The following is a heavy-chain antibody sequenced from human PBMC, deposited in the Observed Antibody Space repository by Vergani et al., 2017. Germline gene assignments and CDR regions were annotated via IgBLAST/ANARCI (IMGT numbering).Heavy chain of an antibody. J-gene: IGHJ3*01. CDR1: SHTFQTYG. CDR2: IRPYTGHK. D-gene: IGHD1-1*01. CDR3: ARVAPSNSEVTPTAFDV. V-gene: IGHV1-18*01. Sequence: QVQLVQSGAELKKPGASVSVSCKGSSHTFQTYGISWVRQAPGKGLEGMAWIRPYTGHKIYAQKFQDRVTLTADTSTNTAYMALRSLRSDDTAVYFCARVAPSNSEVTPTAFDVWGQGTMVTVSS.